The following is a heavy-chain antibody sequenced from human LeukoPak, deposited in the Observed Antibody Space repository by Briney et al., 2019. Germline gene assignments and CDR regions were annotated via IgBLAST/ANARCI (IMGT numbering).Heavy chain of an antibody. Sequence: GGSLRLSCAASGSAFSSYWMSWVRQAPGKGLEWVANIKQDGSEKYYVDSVKGRFTISRDNAKNSLYLQMNSLRAEDTAVYYRARETSRYYYDSSGYYPVDYWGQGTLVTVSS. J-gene: IGHJ4*02. D-gene: IGHD3-22*01. CDR3: ARETSRYYYDSSGYYPVDY. CDR1: GSAFSSYW. CDR2: IKQDGSEK. V-gene: IGHV3-7*01.